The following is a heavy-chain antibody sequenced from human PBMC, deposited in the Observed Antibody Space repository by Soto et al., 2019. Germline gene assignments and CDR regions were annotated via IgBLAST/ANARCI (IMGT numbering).Heavy chain of an antibody. Sequence: LXLSGAVSGLTFSNFWMHWVRQAPGKGLVWVSRVTGDGTTTDYADSVKGRFTISRDNAKNTVFLQMNSLRAEDTAVYYCATLNSFGSDFWGHGTLVTVYS. D-gene: IGHD3-3*01. J-gene: IGHJ4*01. V-gene: IGHV3-74*01. CDR1: GLTFSNFW. CDR2: VTGDGTTT. CDR3: ATLNSFGSDF.